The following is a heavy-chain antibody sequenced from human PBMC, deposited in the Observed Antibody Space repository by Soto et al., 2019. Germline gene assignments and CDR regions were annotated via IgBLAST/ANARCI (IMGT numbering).Heavy chain of an antibody. J-gene: IGHJ4*02. CDR1: GYTFTSYG. CDR3: AGVPGLWFGEEHGRPQPGFDY. CDR2: ISAYNGNT. V-gene: IGHV1-18*01. Sequence: ASVKVSCKASGYTFTSYGISWVRQAPGQGLEWMGWISAYNGNTNYAQKLQGRVTMTTDTSTSTAYMELRSLRSDDTAVYYCAGVPGLWFGEEHGRPQPGFDYWGQGTLVTVSS. D-gene: IGHD3-10*01.